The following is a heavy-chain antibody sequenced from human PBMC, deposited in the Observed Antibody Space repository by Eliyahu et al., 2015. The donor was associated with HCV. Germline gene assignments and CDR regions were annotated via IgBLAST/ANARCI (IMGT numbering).Heavy chain of an antibody. CDR2: IKQDGSEK. CDR3: ARGVNYDFWSGYYSYYFDY. D-gene: IGHD3-3*01. Sequence: EVQLVESGGGLVQPGGSLRLSCAASGFTFSSYWMSWVRQAPGKGLEWVANIKQDGSEKYHVDSVRGRFTISRDNAKNSLYLQMNSLRAEDTAVYYCARGVNYDFWSGYYSYYFDYWGQGTLVTVSS. J-gene: IGHJ4*02. V-gene: IGHV3-7*03. CDR1: GFTFSSYW.